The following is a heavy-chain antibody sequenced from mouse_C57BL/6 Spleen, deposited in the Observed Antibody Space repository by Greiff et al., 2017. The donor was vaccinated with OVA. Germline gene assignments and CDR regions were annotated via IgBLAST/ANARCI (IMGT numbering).Heavy chain of an antibody. CDR2: IRLKSDNYAT. D-gene: IGHD3-2*02. CDR1: GFTFSNYW. Sequence: EVMLVESGGGLVQPGGSMKLSCVASGFTFSNYWMNWVRQSPEKGLEWVAQIRLKSDNYATHYAESVKGRFTISRDDSKSSVYLQMNNLRAEDTGIYYCTRQLRLDFDYWGQGTTLTVSS. V-gene: IGHV6-3*01. CDR3: TRQLRLDFDY. J-gene: IGHJ2*01.